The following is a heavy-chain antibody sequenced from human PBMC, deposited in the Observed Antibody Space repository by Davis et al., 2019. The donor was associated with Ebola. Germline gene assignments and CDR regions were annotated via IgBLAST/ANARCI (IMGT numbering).Heavy chain of an antibody. CDR2: INPNSGDT. Sequence: AASVKVSCKASGYTFTGYYIRWVRQAPGQGLEWTGWINPNSGDTKYSQKFQGWVTMTRDTPISTAYMELNRLTSDDTAVYYCARDRVCSGATCYAYFDFWGQGTLVTVSS. CDR3: ARDRVCSGATCYAYFDF. J-gene: IGHJ4*02. V-gene: IGHV1-2*04. D-gene: IGHD2-15*01. CDR1: GYTFTGYY.